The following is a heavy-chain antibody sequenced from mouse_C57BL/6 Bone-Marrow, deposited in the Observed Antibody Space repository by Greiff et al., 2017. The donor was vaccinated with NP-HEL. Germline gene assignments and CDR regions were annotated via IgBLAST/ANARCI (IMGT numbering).Heavy chain of an antibody. D-gene: IGHD1-1*01. CDR3: TTGYYYYGSSYFDY. CDR1: GFNIKDDY. V-gene: IGHV14-4*01. CDR2: IDPENGDT. Sequence: EVQVQQSGAELVRPGASVKLSCTASGFNIKDDYMHWVKQRPEQGLEWIGWIDPENGDTEYASKFQGKATITADTSSNTAYLQLSSLTSEDTAVYYCTTGYYYYGSSYFDYWGQGTTLTVSS. J-gene: IGHJ2*01.